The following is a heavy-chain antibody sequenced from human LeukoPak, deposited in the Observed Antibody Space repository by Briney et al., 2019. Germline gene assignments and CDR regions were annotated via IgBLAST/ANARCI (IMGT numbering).Heavy chain of an antibody. Sequence: SETLSLTCTVSGGSISSGGYYWSWIRQPPGKGLEWIGYIYHSGSTYYNPSLKSRVTISVDRSKNQFSLKLSSVTAADTAVYYCATGGYSSGWYDDYYYYMDVWGKGTTVTVSS. V-gene: IGHV4-30-2*01. D-gene: IGHD6-19*01. CDR3: ATGGYSSGWYDDYYYYMDV. J-gene: IGHJ6*03. CDR1: GGSISSGGYY. CDR2: IYHSGST.